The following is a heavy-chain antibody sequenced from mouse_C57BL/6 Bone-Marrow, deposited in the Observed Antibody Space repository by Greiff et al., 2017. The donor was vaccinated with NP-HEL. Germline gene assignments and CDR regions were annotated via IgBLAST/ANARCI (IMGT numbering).Heavy chain of an antibody. V-gene: IGHV1-80*01. Sequence: QVQLQQSGAELVKPGASVKISCKASGYAFSSYWMNWVKQRPGKGLEWIGQIYPGDGDTNYNGKFKGQATLTADKSSSTAYMQLSSLTSEDSAVYFCARSPYYYGSSYVGLYYFDYWGQGTTLTVSS. J-gene: IGHJ2*01. CDR1: GYAFSSYW. CDR3: ARSPYYYGSSYVGLYYFDY. D-gene: IGHD1-1*01. CDR2: IYPGDGDT.